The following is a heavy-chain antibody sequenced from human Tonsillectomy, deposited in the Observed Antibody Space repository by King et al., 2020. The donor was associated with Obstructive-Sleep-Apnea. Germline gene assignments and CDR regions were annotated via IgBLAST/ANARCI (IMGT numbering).Heavy chain of an antibody. J-gene: IGHJ4*02. D-gene: IGHD3-10*02. CDR1: GFTFGEYS. V-gene: IGHV3-49*03. Sequence: VQLVESGGGLVQPGRSLRLSCLASGFTFGEYSMSWFRQAPGEGLGGVGFIKSKPYGGTAEYAASVKERFTISRDDSRSIVYLQMDSLKTEDTGIYYCTRGGGYFALGYWGQGTLVTVSS. CDR3: TRGGGYFALGY. CDR2: IKSKPYGGTA.